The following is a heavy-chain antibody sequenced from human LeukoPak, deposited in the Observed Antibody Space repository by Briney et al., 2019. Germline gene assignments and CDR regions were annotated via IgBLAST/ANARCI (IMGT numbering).Heavy chain of an antibody. CDR2: IYHSGST. Sequence: PSETLSLTCAVSGGSISSGGYSWSWIRQPPGKGLEWIGYIYHSGSTYYNPFLKSRVTISVDRSKNQFSLKLSSVTAADTAVYYCARGRRHRGWLQFSAFDIWGQGTMVTVSS. CDR3: ARGRRHRGWLQFSAFDI. V-gene: IGHV4-30-2*01. CDR1: GGSISSGGYS. J-gene: IGHJ3*02. D-gene: IGHD5-12*01.